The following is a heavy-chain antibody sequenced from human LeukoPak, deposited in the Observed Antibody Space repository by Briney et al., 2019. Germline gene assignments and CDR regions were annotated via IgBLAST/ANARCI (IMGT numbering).Heavy chain of an antibody. CDR2: IDPNGGRT. D-gene: IGHD3-3*01. CDR3: MRALTISGIGPPPA. CDR1: GSTFTKYI. J-gene: IGHJ5*02. Sequence: ASVKVSCKASGSTFTKYIIHWVRQAPGPGFEWVGGIDPNGGRTFHAQKFQDRVTLPRDLSPTTVYMELSSLREEDTAVYYCMRALTISGIGPPPAWGQGTLLTVSS. V-gene: IGHV1-46*01.